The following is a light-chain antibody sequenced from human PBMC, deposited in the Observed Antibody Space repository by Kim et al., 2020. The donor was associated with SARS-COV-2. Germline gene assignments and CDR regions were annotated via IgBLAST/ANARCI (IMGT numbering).Light chain of an antibody. V-gene: IGKV3-15*01. J-gene: IGKJ2*01. Sequence: SPGERVTLSWRASPSVRSNLAWYQKRPGQFPRLVMYAASSRASGIPARFSGSGAGTDFTLTISSLQSEDFAVYYCQQYSDWPPHTFGQGTKLEI. CDR3: QQYSDWPPHT. CDR1: PSVRSN. CDR2: AAS.